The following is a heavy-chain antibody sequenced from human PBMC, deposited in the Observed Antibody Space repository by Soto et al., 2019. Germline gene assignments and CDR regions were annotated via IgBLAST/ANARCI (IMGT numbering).Heavy chain of an antibody. D-gene: IGHD2-2*01. V-gene: IGHV1-8*01. CDR1: GDTFTSYD. J-gene: IGHJ6*02. CDR2: MNPNSGNT. CDR3: ARGVVPADRDYYYYYGMDV. Sequence: ASLKVSCKASGDTFTSYDINWVRQATGQGLEWMGWMNPNSGNTGYAQKFQGRITMTRNTSISTAYMELSSLRSEDTAVYYCARGVVPADRDYYYYYGMDVWGQGTPVTVSS.